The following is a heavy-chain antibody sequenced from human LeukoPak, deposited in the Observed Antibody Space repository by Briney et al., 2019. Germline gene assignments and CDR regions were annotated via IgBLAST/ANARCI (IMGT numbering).Heavy chain of an antibody. V-gene: IGHV3-23*01. J-gene: IGHJ6*03. CDR3: AKSNSWYGSIYHYMDV. D-gene: IGHD6-13*01. CDR1: GFTLSNFA. CDR2: ISGSGTST. Sequence: GGSLRLSCAASGFTLSNFAMSWVRQAPGKGLEWVSGISGSGTSTYYADPVKGRFTISRDNSKNTLYLQMNSLRAEDTAVYYCAKSNSWYGSIYHYMDVWGKGTTVTVSS.